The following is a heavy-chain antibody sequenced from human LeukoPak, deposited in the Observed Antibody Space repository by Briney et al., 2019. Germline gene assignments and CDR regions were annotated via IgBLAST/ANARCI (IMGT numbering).Heavy chain of an antibody. V-gene: IGHV3-48*02. CDR2: ITADSGTT. CDR3: ARLGYCNTGSCYSLDY. Sequence: PGGSLRLSCAVSGFTFSTKSMNWVRQAPGKGLEWVSYITADSGTTYYADSVKGRFTISRDNAKNSLYLQMNSLRDEDTAVYYCARLGYCNTGSCYSLDYWGQGTLVTVSS. CDR1: GFTFSTKS. D-gene: IGHD2-15*01. J-gene: IGHJ4*02.